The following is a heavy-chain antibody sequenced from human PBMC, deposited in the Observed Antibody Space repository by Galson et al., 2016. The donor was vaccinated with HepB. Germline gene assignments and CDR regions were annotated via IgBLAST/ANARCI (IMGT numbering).Heavy chain of an antibody. CDR2: ISAQKGDT. CDR1: AYSSTNYG. D-gene: IGHD3-22*01. V-gene: IGHV1-18*01. J-gene: IGHJ4*02. Sequence: SVKVSCKASAYSSTNYGISWARQAPGQGLEGMGWISAQKGDTKYAQKFQGRVTMTTDTSTRTAYMELRSLRPDDTAVYYRAIKYKYYYDYNGVYSEGYYFDYWGQGTLITVSS. CDR3: AIKYKYYYDYNGVYSEGYYFDY.